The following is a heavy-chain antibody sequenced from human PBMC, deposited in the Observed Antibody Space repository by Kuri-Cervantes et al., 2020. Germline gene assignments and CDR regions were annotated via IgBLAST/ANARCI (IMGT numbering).Heavy chain of an antibody. Sequence: SETLSLTCTVSGGSISSGSYYWSWIRQPAGKGLEWIGRIYTSGSTNYNPSLKSRVTISVDTSKNQFSLKLSSVTAADTAVYYCARVYYKDAFDIWGQGTMVTVSS. CDR1: GGSISSGSYY. V-gene: IGHV4-61*02. J-gene: IGHJ3*02. CDR2: IYTSGST. CDR3: ARVYYKDAFDI. D-gene: IGHD3-10*01.